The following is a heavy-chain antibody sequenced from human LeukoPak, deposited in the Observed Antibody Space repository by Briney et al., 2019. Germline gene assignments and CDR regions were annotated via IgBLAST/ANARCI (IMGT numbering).Heavy chain of an antibody. V-gene: IGHV1-69*13. J-gene: IGHJ5*02. D-gene: IGHD4-17*01. CDR2: IIPIFGTA. Sequence: SVKVCCKASGYTFTSYAISWVRQAPGQGLEWMGGIIPIFGTANYAQKFQGRVTITADESTSTAYMELSSLRAEDTAVYYCASNLPRGYGDYGGFDPWGQGTLVTASS. CDR1: GYTFTSYA. CDR3: ASNLPRGYGDYGGFDP.